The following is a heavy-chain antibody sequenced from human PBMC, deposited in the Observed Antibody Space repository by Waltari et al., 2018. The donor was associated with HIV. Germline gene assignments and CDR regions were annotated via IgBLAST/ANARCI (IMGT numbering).Heavy chain of an antibody. D-gene: IGHD4-17*01. J-gene: IGHJ5*02. CDR1: GFTFSNFE. Sequence: EVQLVESGGGLVHPGGSLRLSCAASGFTFSNFEMNWVRQVPGKGLEWVSTISRGGGTIYYADSVRGRFTISRDNPKNSLYLQMNSLRAEDTAVYYCASHFQDDYDLWGQGTLVTVSS. CDR3: ASHFQDDYDL. V-gene: IGHV3-48*03. CDR2: ISRGGGTI.